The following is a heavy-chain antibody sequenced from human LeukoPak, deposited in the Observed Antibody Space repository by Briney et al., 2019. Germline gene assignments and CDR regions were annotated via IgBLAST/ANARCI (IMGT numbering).Heavy chain of an antibody. CDR3: ARWANYDILTGYYVPTNDAFDF. CDR2: IYYSGST. D-gene: IGHD3-9*01. V-gene: IGHV4-31*03. CDR1: GGSVSSGGYY. J-gene: IGHJ3*01. Sequence: PSETLSLTRTVSGGSVSSGGYYWSWIRQHPGKGLEWIGYIYYSGSTYYNPSLKSRVTISVDTSKNQFSLKLSSVTAADTAVYYCARWANYDILTGYYVPTNDAFDFWGQGTMVTVSS.